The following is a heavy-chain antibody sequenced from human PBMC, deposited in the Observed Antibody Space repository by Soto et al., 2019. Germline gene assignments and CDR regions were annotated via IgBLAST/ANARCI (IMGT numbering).Heavy chain of an antibody. CDR2: IFYTGST. CDR3: ARKTTVTTYFDY. V-gene: IGHV4-28*01. D-gene: IGHD4-17*01. Sequence: SETLSLTCAVSGSSISSSNWWVWIRQPPGKGLEWIGYIFYTGSTYYNPSLKSRVTMSVDTSKNEFSLKVTSVTAVDTAVYYCARKTTVTTYFDYWGLGTLVTVSS. CDR1: GSSISSSNW. J-gene: IGHJ4*02.